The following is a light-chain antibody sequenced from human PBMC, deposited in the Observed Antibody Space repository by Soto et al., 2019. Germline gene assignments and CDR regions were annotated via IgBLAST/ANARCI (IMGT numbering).Light chain of an antibody. V-gene: IGKV1-6*01. Sequence: AIQMTQSPSSLSASIGDRVTITCRASQGIRNDLGWYQQKPGKAPKLLIYAASTLRTGVPSRFSGSGSGTEFTLTVSTLQAEDSATYDFHQVNDYPLTLGGGTKVDI. CDR1: QGIRND. J-gene: IGKJ4*01. CDR2: AAS. CDR3: HQVNDYPLT.